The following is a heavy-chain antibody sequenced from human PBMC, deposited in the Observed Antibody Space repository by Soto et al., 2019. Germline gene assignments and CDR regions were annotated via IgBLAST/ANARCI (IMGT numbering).Heavy chain of an antibody. D-gene: IGHD3-22*01. CDR1: GGSISSSSYF. V-gene: IGHV4-39*01. CDR2: IYYSGST. J-gene: IGHJ3*02. CDR3: ARAYDSSGYYYVKAFDI. Sequence: PSETLSLTCTVPGGSISSSSYFWGWIRQPPGKGLEWIGSIYYSGSTYYNPSLKSRVTVSVDTSKNQFSLKLSSVTAADTAVYYCARAYDSSGYYYVKAFDIWGQGTMVT.